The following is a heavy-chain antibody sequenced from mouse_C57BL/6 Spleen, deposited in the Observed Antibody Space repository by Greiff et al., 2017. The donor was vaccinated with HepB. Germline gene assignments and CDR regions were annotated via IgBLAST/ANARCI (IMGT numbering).Heavy chain of an antibody. V-gene: IGHV5-17*01. Sequence: EVMLVESGGGLVKPGGSLKLSCAASGFTFSDYGMHWVRQAPEKGLEWVAYISSGSSTIYYADTVKGRFTISRDNAKNTLFLQMTSLRSEDTAMYYCARYYYGNYGGAMDYWGQGTSVTVSS. CDR1: GFTFSDYG. J-gene: IGHJ4*01. D-gene: IGHD2-1*01. CDR3: ARYYYGNYGGAMDY. CDR2: ISSGSSTI.